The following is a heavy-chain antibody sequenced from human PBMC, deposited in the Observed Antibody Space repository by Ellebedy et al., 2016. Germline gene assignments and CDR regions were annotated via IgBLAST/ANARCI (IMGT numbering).Heavy chain of an antibody. CDR2: ISYDGSNK. J-gene: IGHJ3*02. V-gene: IGHV3-30*03. CDR3: ARDGASGRLDAFDI. CDR1: GFTFSSYG. Sequence: GESLKISXAASGFTFSSYGMHWVRQAPGKGLEWVAVISYDGSNKYYADSVKGRFTISRDNAKNSLYLQMNSLRAEDTAVYYCARDGASGRLDAFDIWGQGTMVTVSS. D-gene: IGHD5-12*01.